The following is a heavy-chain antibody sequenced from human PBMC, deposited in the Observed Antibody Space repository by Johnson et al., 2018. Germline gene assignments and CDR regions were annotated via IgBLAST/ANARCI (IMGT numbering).Heavy chain of an antibody. CDR3: EGDPAGITSTNEYFHH. CDR1: GYSFTRYA. Sequence: VQLVESGAEVKKPGASVKVSCKASGYSFTRYAMHWVRQAPGQRLEWMGWINTVNGDTKYSQNFQDRVTITRDTSASTAYMEWSNLGSEDTAVYYCEGDPAGITSTNEYFHHWGQGSLGNVSA. D-gene: IGHD5-24*01. V-gene: IGHV1-3*04. CDR2: INTVNGDT. J-gene: IGHJ1*01.